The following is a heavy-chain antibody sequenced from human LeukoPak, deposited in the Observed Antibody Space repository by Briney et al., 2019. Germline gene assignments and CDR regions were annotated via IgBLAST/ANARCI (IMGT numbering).Heavy chain of an antibody. CDR3: ARDQRAANYDFWPYYYCYGMDV. CDR1: GGSISSYY. J-gene: IGHJ6*02. CDR2: IYYSGST. Sequence: SETLSLTCTVSGGSISSYYWSWTRQPPGKGLEWIGYIYYSGSTNYNPSLKSRVTISVDTSKNQFSLKLSSVTAADTAVYYCARDQRAANYDFWPYYYCYGMDVWGQGTTVTVSS. D-gene: IGHD3-3*01. V-gene: IGHV4-59*01.